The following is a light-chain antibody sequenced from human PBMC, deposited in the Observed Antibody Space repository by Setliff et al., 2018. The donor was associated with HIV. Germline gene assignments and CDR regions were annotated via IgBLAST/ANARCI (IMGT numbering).Light chain of an antibody. Sequence: QSALTQPASVSGSPGQSITISCTGSATDVGNYESVSWYQHHPGEVPKLIIYDVNERPSGISNRFSGSKTGNSASLTIPGLHTEDEADYYCCSYVSGDTWIFGGGTKVTVL. CDR1: ATDVGNYES. CDR3: CSYVSGDTWI. V-gene: IGLV2-23*02. J-gene: IGLJ2*01. CDR2: DVN.